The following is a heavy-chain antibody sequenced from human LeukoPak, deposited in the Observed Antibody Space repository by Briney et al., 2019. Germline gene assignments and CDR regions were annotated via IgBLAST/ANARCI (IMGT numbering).Heavy chain of an antibody. J-gene: IGHJ4*02. CDR3: ARDRKWLLTFDL. CDR2: ISYDGSNK. V-gene: IGHV3-30*03. Sequence: PGGSLRLSCAASGFTFSSYDMHWVRQAPGKGLEWVAVISYDGSNKYYAASVKGRFTISRDNYKNTLYLQMNSLRADDTAVYYCARDRKWLLTFDLWGQGTLVTVSS. CDR1: GFTFSSYD. D-gene: IGHD6-19*01.